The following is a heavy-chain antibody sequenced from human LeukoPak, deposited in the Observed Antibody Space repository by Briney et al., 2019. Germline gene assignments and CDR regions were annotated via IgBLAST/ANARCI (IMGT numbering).Heavy chain of an antibody. D-gene: IGHD2/OR15-2a*01. Sequence: GASVKVSCKASGGTFSSYAISWVRQAPGQGLECIGGIIPIFGTANYAQKFQGRVTITADESTSTAYMELSSLRSEDTAVYYCARDPLGSTTFYYFDYWGQGTLVTVSS. CDR3: ARDPLGSTTFYYFDY. CDR2: IIPIFGTA. J-gene: IGHJ4*02. V-gene: IGHV1-69*13. CDR1: GGTFSSYA.